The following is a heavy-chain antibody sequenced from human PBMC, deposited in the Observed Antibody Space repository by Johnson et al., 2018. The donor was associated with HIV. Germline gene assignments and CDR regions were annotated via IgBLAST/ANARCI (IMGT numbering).Heavy chain of an antibody. CDR3: AKDAAWELLRPDAFDI. J-gene: IGHJ3*02. D-gene: IGHD1-26*01. CDR1: DFTVGSIY. V-gene: IGHV3-30*18. CDR2: ISYDGSNK. Sequence: QVQLVESGGGLVQPGGSLRLSCAASDFTVGSIYMSWVRQAPGKGLEWVAVISYDGSNKYYADSVKGRFTISRDNSKNTLYLQMNSLRAEDTAVYYCAKDAAWELLRPDAFDIWGQGTMVTVSS.